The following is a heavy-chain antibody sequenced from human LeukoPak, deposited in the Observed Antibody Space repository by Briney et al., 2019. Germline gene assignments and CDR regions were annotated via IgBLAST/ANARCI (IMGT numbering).Heavy chain of an antibody. CDR3: ARDLEPVVVTAKRGFDN. CDR1: GYTFTSYG. Sequence: ASVKVSCKASGYTFTSYGISWVRQAPGQGLEWMGWISAYNGNTNYAQKLQGRVTMTTDTSTSTAYMELRSLRSDDTAVYYCARDLEPVVVTAKRGFDNWGQGTLVTVSS. CDR2: ISAYNGNT. V-gene: IGHV1-18*01. J-gene: IGHJ4*02. D-gene: IGHD2-21*02.